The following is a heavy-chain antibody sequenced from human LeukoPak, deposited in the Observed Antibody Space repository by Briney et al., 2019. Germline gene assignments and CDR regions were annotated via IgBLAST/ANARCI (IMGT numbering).Heavy chain of an antibody. D-gene: IGHD4-23*01. CDR1: GGSISNYY. J-gene: IGHJ5*02. CDR3: ARESLVGGWFDP. Sequence: SETLSLTCTLSGGSISNYYWSWIRQPPGRGLEWIGYIYYIGSTKYNPSLKSRVTISVDTSKNQVSLKLSSVTAADTAVYYCARESLVGGWFDPWGQGTLVTVSS. V-gene: IGHV4-59*12. CDR2: IYYIGST.